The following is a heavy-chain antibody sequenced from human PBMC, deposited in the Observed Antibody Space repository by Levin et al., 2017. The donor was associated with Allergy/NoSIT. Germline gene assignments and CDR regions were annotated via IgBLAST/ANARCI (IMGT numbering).Heavy chain of an antibody. CDR2: FDPEDGET. V-gene: IGHV1-24*01. CDR3: ATVPLGGYPRIYYYYGMDV. J-gene: IGHJ6*02. Sequence: ASVKVSCKVSGYTLTELSMHWVRQAPGKGLEWMGGFDPEDGETIYAQKFQGRVTMTEDTSTDTAYMELSSLRSEDTAVYYCATVPLGGYPRIYYYYGMDVWGQGTTVTVSS. CDR1: GYTLTELS. D-gene: IGHD3-22*01.